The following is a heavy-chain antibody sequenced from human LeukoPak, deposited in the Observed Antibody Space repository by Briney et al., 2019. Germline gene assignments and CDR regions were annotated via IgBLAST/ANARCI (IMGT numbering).Heavy chain of an antibody. D-gene: IGHD2-2*01. V-gene: IGHV1-69*06. J-gene: IGHJ6*03. CDR3: ARGNCGSTSCYESSSTRKRLYYYYMDV. CDR2: IIPIFGTA. Sequence: SVKVSCTASGGTFSSYAISWVRQAPGQGLEWIAGIIPIFGTANYEQKFQGRVTITADKSTSTAYMELSSLRSEDTAVYYCARGNCGSTSCYESSSTRKRLYYYYMDVWGKGTTVTVSS. CDR1: GGTFSSYA.